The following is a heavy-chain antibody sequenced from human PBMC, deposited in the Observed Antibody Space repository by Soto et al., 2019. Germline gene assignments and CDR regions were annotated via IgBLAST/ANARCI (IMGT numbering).Heavy chain of an antibody. CDR1: GFTFSSYS. J-gene: IGHJ3*02. CDR3: ARDASSGDFWSGYYTDAFDI. CDR2: ISSSSSYI. D-gene: IGHD3-3*01. V-gene: IGHV3-21*01. Sequence: GGSLRLSCAASGFTFSSYSMNWVRQAPGKGLEWVSSISSSSSYIYYADSVKGRFTISRDNAKNSLYLQMNSLRAEDTAVYYCARDASSGDFWSGYYTDAFDIWGQGTMVTVSS.